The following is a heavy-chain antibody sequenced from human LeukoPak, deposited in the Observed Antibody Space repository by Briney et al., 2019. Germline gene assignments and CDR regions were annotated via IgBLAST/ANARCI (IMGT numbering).Heavy chain of an antibody. CDR1: GFTVSSNY. V-gene: IGHV3-66*04. J-gene: IGHJ4*02. CDR2: IYSGGST. D-gene: IGHD6-6*01. Sequence: PGGSLRLSCAASGFTVSSNYMSWVRQAPGKGLEWVSVIYSGGSTYYADSVKGRFTISRDNSKNTLYLQMNSLRAEDTAVYYCAKLVSSSSYFDYWGQGTLVTVSS. CDR3: AKLVSSSSYFDY.